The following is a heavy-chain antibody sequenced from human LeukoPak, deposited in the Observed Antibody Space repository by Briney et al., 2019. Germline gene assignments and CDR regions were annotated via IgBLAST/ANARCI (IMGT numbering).Heavy chain of an antibody. CDR1: GFTFSSYA. CDR2: IKQDGRET. Sequence: GGSLRLSCAASGFTFSSYAMTWVRQAPGKGLEWVANIKQDGRETGYVDSVKGRFTISRDNAKNSLSLHMNNLRVEDTAVYYCASGMTAMVYWGQGTLVTVSS. CDR3: ASGMTAMVY. J-gene: IGHJ4*02. D-gene: IGHD4-23*01. V-gene: IGHV3-7*01.